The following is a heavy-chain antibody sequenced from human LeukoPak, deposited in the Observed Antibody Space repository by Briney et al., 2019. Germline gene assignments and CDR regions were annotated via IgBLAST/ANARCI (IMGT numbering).Heavy chain of an antibody. CDR1: GFTFSSYS. J-gene: IGHJ4*02. Sequence: GGSLRLSCAASGFTFSSYSMNWVRQAPGKGLEWVSSISSSSSYIYYADSVKGRFTISRDNAKNSLYLQMNSLRAEDTAVYYCARDGAAYSGYDWGYFDYWGQGTLVTVSS. D-gene: IGHD5-12*01. V-gene: IGHV3-21*01. CDR3: ARDGAAYSGYDWGYFDY. CDR2: ISSSSSYI.